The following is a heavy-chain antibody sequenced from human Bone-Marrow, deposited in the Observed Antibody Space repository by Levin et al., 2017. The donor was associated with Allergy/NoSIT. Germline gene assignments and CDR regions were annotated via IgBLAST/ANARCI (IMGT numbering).Heavy chain of an antibody. V-gene: IGHV3-53*01. CDR3: ARDRGGDYGDNPLQY. CDR1: GFTVSWYY. Sequence: LSLTCAASGFTVSWYYMSWVRQAPGKGLEWVSVVYSGGRTYYADSVKGRFTISRDNSNNTLYLQMNSLRVEDTAVYFCARDRGGDYGDNPLQYWGQGTLVTVSS. CDR2: VYSGGRT. J-gene: IGHJ4*02. D-gene: IGHD4/OR15-4a*01.